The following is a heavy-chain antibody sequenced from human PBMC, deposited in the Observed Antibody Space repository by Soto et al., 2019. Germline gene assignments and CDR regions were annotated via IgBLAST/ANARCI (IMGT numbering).Heavy chain of an antibody. J-gene: IGHJ3*02. D-gene: IGHD3-9*01. CDR2: IKQDGSEK. V-gene: IGHV3-7*01. CDR1: GFTFSNYW. CDR3: ARDYYDILTGYSYDAFDI. Sequence: EVQLVESGGGLVQPGGSLRLSCAASGFTFSNYWMSWVRQAPGKGLEWVANIKQDGSEKYYVDSVKGRFTIFRDNAKNSLYLQMNSLRAEDTAVYYCARDYYDILTGYSYDAFDIWGQGTMVTVSS.